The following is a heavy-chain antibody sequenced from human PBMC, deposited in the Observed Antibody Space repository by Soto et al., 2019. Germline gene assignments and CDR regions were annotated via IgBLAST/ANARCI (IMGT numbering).Heavy chain of an antibody. CDR3: ASGTSGYYNEPLDY. V-gene: IGHV4-30-4*01. CDR1: GASISSGGYY. Sequence: SETLSLTCTVSGASISSGGYYWSWVRQPPGKGLEWIGCIYHSGTTYNNPSLKSRVTISVDKSKNQFSLRLNSVTAADTAVYYCASGTSGYYNEPLDYWGQGTQVTVSS. D-gene: IGHD3-22*01. J-gene: IGHJ4*02. CDR2: IYHSGTT.